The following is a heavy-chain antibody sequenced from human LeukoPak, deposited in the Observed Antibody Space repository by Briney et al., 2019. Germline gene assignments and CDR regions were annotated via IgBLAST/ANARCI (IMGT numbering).Heavy chain of an antibody. V-gene: IGHV3-23*01. J-gene: IGHJ4*02. D-gene: IGHD3-22*01. CDR3: AKDYYDSSGTSGVDY. Sequence: GGSLRLSCAASGFTFSSYAMSWVRQAPGKGLEWVSAISGSGGSTYYADSVKGRFTISRDNSKNTLYLQMNSLRAEDTAVYYCAKDYYDSSGTSGVDYWGQGTLVTVSS. CDR2: ISGSGGST. CDR1: GFTFSSYA.